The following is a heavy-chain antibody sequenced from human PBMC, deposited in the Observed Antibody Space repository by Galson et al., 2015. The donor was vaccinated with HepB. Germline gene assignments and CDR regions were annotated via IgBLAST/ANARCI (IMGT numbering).Heavy chain of an antibody. Sequence: SLRLSCAASGFNFYAYTMGWVRQAPGKGLEWVSAILSDGTTSYIDSVRGRFTISRDNSKNTIYLQMNSLRVGDGAIYYCGRRVEGAFDIWGQGTMVTVSS. V-gene: IGHV3-23*01. J-gene: IGHJ3*02. CDR1: GFNFYAYT. CDR3: GRRVEGAFDI. CDR2: ILSDGTT.